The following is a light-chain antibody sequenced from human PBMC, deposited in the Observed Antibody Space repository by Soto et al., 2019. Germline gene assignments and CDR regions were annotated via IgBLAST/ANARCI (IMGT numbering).Light chain of an antibody. CDR2: DAS. CDR3: QQRSNWPLT. V-gene: IGKV3-11*01. Sequence: EIVLTQSPATLSLSPGERATLSCRASQSVSSYLAWYQQKPGQAPRLLIYDASNRATGIPARFSGSGSGTDFTHTSSSLEPEDFAVYYCQQRSNWPLTFGGVTKVEIK. J-gene: IGKJ4*01. CDR1: QSVSSY.